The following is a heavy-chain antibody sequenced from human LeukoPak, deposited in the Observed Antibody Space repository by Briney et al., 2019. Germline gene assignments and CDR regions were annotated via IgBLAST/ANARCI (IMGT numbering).Heavy chain of an antibody. CDR3: ARTARRFDY. CDR2: IYVSGDT. Sequence: PSETLSLTCTVSGDSIASFYWSWIRQPPGKGLECIGYIYVSGDTNYNPSLEGRATMSLDTSNNQFSLRLNSVTAADTAVYFCARTARRFDYWGQGILVTVSS. J-gene: IGHJ4*02. D-gene: IGHD2-21*02. CDR1: GDSIASFY. V-gene: IGHV4-59*08.